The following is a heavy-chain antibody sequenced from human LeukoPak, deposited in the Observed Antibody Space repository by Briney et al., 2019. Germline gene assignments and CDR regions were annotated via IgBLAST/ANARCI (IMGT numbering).Heavy chain of an antibody. V-gene: IGHV3-23*01. CDR3: TTWVGAHFDF. J-gene: IGHJ4*02. CDR2: IDGPTFRT. D-gene: IGHD1-26*01. CDR1: GVTFSNYA. Sequence: PGGSLRLSCAASGVTFSNYAMHWVRQAPGKGLEWVSTIDGPTFRTHYADSVMGRFTISRDNSKNTLYLQMNSLRAEDTAVYFCTTWVGAHFDFWGQGTLVTVSS.